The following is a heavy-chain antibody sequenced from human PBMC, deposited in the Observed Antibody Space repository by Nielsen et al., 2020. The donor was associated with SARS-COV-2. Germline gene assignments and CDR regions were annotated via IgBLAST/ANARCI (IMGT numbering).Heavy chain of an antibody. V-gene: IGHV4-39*07. D-gene: IGHD2-15*01. J-gene: IGHJ5*02. CDR2: IYYSGST. CDR3: ARGRDCSGGSCYFNHLFFENWFDP. Sequence: PGKGLEWIGSIYYSGSTYYNPSLKSRVTISVDTSKNQFSLKLSSVTAADTAVYYCARGRDCSGGSCYFNHLFFENWFDPWGQGTLVTVSS.